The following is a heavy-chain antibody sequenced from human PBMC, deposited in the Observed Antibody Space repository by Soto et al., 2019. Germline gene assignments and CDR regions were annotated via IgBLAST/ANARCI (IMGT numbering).Heavy chain of an antibody. CDR1: GYYFNTFD. V-gene: IGHV1-8*01. CDR3: ARGVDRGVDV. CDR2: MSPDNGGT. D-gene: IGHD3-3*01. Sequence: QVQLVQSGAEVVKPGASVKVSCTASGYYFNTFDINWVRQATGQGLEWMGWMSPDNGGTGYAQNFQGRVAMTRDTSTSTAYMELSSLRSEDTAIYYCARGVDRGVDVWGQGTTVIV. J-gene: IGHJ6*02.